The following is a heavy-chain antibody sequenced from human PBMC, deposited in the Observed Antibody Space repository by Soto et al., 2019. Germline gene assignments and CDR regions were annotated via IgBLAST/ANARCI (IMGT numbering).Heavy chain of an antibody. J-gene: IGHJ4*02. V-gene: IGHV1-69*01. Sequence: SVKVSCQASGGILSSYDIRLVRQAPAQGLEWMGGIIPIFGTANYAQKFQGRVTISADESTSTAYMELSSLRSEDTAVYYCATPNVIVGATPYYFDYWGQGTLVTVSS. CDR3: ATPNVIVGATPYYFDY. D-gene: IGHD1-26*01. CDR1: GGILSSYD. CDR2: IIPIFGTA.